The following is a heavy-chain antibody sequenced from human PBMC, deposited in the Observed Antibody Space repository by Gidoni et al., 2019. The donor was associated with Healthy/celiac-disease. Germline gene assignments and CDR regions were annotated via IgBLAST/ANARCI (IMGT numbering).Heavy chain of an antibody. D-gene: IGHD2-15*01. CDR3: ARLVPPIYCSGGSCSSRDWFDP. Sequence: QVQLVQSGAEVKKPGSSVKVSCKASGGTFSSYAISWVRQAPGQGLEWMGGIIPIFGTANYAQKFQGRVTITADESTSTAYMELSSLRSEDTAVYYCARLVPPIYCSGGSCSSRDWFDPWGQGTLVTVSS. CDR1: GGTFSSYA. CDR2: IIPIFGTA. J-gene: IGHJ5*02. V-gene: IGHV1-69*01.